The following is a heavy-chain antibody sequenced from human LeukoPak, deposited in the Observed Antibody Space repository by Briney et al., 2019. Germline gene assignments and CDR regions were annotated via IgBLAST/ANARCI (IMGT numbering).Heavy chain of an antibody. D-gene: IGHD5-18*01. Sequence: GESLKISRKGSGYSFTSYWIGWVRQMPGKGLEWMGIIYPGDSYTRYSPSFQGKVTISADKSISTAYLQWSSLKASDNAMYYCARLWGYSYGLGYGDPWGQGTLVTVSS. J-gene: IGHJ5*02. CDR3: ARLWGYSYGLGYGDP. V-gene: IGHV5-51*01. CDR1: GYSFTSYW. CDR2: IYPGDSYT.